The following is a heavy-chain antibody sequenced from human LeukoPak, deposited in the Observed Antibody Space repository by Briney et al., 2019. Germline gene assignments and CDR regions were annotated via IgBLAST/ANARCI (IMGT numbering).Heavy chain of an antibody. V-gene: IGHV3-74*01. CDR1: GFTFSSYW. CDR3: ARDRGFSYVDY. D-gene: IGHD5-18*01. CDR2: INSDGSGT. Sequence: GGSLRLSCAASGFTFSSYWMHWVRQAPGKGLVWVSRINSDGSGTRYADSVKGRFTISRDNSKNTLYLQMNSLRAEDTAVYYCARDRGFSYVDYWGQGTLVTVSS. J-gene: IGHJ4*02.